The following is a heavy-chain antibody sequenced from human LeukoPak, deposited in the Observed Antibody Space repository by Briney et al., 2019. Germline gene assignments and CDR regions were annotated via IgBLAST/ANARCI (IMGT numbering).Heavy chain of an antibody. D-gene: IGHD1-26*01. Sequence: SSETLSLTCIVSGGSFSSSYWSWIRQPPGRGLEWIAYIYSNGNTNSNPSLKSRVTIAVDTSQSQFSLKLSSVTAADTAVYYCARGLVGLTPHAGVFQIWGQGTKVTVSS. V-gene: IGHV4-59*01. CDR3: ARGLVGLTPHAGVFQI. CDR1: GGSFSSSY. J-gene: IGHJ3*02. CDR2: IYSNGNT.